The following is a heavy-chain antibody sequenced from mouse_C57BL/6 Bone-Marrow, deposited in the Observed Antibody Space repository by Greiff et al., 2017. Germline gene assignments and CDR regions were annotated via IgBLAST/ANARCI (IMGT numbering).Heavy chain of an antibody. Sequence: QVQLQQPGAELVKPGASVKLSCKASGYTFTSYWMHWVKQRPGQGLEWIGVINPGSGGTNYNEKFKGKATLTADKSSSTAYMQLSSLTSEDSAVYFCARAHYGSFAYWGQGTLVTVSA. CDR3: ARAHYGSFAY. V-gene: IGHV1-53*01. D-gene: IGHD1-1*01. CDR2: INPGSGGT. CDR1: GYTFTSYW. J-gene: IGHJ3*01.